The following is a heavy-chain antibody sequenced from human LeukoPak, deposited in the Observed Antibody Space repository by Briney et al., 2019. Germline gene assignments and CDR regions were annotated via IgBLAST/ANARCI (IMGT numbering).Heavy chain of an antibody. D-gene: IGHD2-8*01. J-gene: IGHJ4*02. Sequence: GGSLRLSCAASGFTFSSYAMSWVRQAPGKGLEWVTAISGSGGSTYYADSVKGRFTISRDNSKNTLYLQMNSLRAEDTAVYYCAKERPRYCTNGVYQKGYYFDYWGQGTLVTVSS. CDR3: AKERPRYCTNGVYQKGYYFDY. CDR2: ISGSGGST. CDR1: GFTFSSYA. V-gene: IGHV3-23*01.